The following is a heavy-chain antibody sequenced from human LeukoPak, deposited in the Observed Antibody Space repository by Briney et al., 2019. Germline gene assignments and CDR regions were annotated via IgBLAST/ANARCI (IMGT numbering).Heavy chain of an antibody. CDR2: IYTSGST. CDR1: GGSISSGSYY. V-gene: IGHV4-61*02. D-gene: IGHD3-10*01. Sequence: SETLSLTCAVSGGSISSGSYYWSWIRQPAGKGLEWIGRIYTSGSTNYNPSLKSRVTISVDTSKNQFSLKLSSVTAADTAVYYCARDNAMVRGVKVYMDVWGKGTTVTISS. CDR3: ARDNAMVRGVKVYMDV. J-gene: IGHJ6*03.